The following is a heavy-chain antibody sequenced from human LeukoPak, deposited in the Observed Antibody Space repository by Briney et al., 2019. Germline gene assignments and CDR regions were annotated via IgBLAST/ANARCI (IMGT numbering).Heavy chain of an antibody. D-gene: IGHD3-22*01. J-gene: IGHJ4*02. CDR3: AREMNTQTTSYYYDSSGYFDY. CDR2: MNPNSGNT. V-gene: IGHV1-8*01. CDR1: GYTFTNYD. Sequence: ASVKVSCKASGYTFTNYDINWVRQATGQGLEWMGWMNPNSGNTGYAQKFQGRVTMTGNTSISTAYMELSSLRSEDTAVYYCAREMNTQTTSYYYDSSGYFDYWGQGTLVTVSS.